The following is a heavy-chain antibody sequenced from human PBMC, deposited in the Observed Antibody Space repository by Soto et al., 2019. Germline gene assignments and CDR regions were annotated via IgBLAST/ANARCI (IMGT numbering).Heavy chain of an antibody. Sequence: ASVKVSCKASGYTFTSYCISWVRQAPGQGLEWMGWISAYNGNTNYAQKLQGRVTMTTDTSTSTAYMELRSLRSDDTAVYYCAKCPAHHYAFYFDYWGQGTLVTVSS. V-gene: IGHV1-18*01. CDR1: GYTFTSYC. CDR3: AKCPAHHYAFYFDY. D-gene: IGHD3-16*01. J-gene: IGHJ4*02. CDR2: ISAYNGNT.